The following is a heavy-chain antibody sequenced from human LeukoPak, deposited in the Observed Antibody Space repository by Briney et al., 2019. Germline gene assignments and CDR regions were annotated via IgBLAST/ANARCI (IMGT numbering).Heavy chain of an antibody. D-gene: IGHD2-2*01. CDR1: GGSFSCYY. Sequence: PSETLSLTCAVYGGSFSCYYWSWVRQPPGKGLEWIGEINHSGSTNYNPSLKSRVTISVDTSKNQFSLKLSSVTAADTAVYYCARGVIVVVPAAIGGLDHYYYMDVWGKGTTVTVSS. CDR2: INHSGST. J-gene: IGHJ6*03. V-gene: IGHV4-34*01. CDR3: ARGVIVVVPAAIGGLDHYYYMDV.